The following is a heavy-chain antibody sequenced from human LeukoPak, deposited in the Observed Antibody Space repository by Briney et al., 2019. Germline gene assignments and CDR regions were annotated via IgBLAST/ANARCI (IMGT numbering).Heavy chain of an antibody. J-gene: IGHJ4*02. Sequence: PGGSLRLPCAVSGITLSNYGMSWVPQAPGKGLEWVAGISGSGGYTYYADSVKGRFTISRDNSKNTLYLQMNSLRAEDTAVYFCAKRGVVIRVILVGFHKEAYYFDSWGQGALVTVSS. D-gene: IGHD3-22*01. CDR3: AKRGVVIRVILVGFHKEAYYFDS. V-gene: IGHV3-23*01. CDR2: ISGSGGYT. CDR1: GITLSNYG.